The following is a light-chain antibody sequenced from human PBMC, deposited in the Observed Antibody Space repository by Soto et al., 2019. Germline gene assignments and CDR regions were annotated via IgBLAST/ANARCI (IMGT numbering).Light chain of an antibody. J-gene: IGKJ3*01. V-gene: IGKV4-1*01. CDR1: QSVLYSSNNKNY. CDR3: QQYYSTPHSGT. Sequence: DIVMTQSPDSLAVSLGERATINCKSSQSVLYSSNNKNYLAWYQQKPGQPPKLLIYWASTWESGVPDRFSGSGSGTDFTLTISSLQAEDVAVYYCQQYYSTPHSGTFGPGTKVDIK. CDR2: WAS.